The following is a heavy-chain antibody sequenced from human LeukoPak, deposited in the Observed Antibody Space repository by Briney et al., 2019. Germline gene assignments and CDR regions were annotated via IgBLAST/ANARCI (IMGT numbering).Heavy chain of an antibody. J-gene: IGHJ4*02. CDR1: EFTFSSYS. Sequence: PGGSLRLSCAASEFTFSSYSMNWVRQAPGKGLEWVSYITNSGNSKSYADSVKGRFTISRDNTKNSLYLQMNGLRAEDTAVYHCARTRSSGYLTSDYWGQGILVTVSS. D-gene: IGHD3-22*01. CDR2: ITNSGNSK. V-gene: IGHV3-48*01. CDR3: ARTRSSGYLTSDY.